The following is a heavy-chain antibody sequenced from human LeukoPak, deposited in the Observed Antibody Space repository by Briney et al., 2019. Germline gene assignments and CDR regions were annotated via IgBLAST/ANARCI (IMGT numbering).Heavy chain of an antibody. D-gene: IGHD3-9*01. J-gene: IGHJ4*02. CDR3: ARHVWLQPFDY. Sequence: SETLSLTCSVSGGSINSYYWSWIRQSPGKGLEWIGYIYYSGSTNYNPSLKSRVTISVDTSKNQFSLKLSSVTAADTAVYYCARHVWLQPFDYWGQGTLVTVSS. CDR2: IYYSGST. V-gene: IGHV4-59*08. CDR1: GGSINSYY.